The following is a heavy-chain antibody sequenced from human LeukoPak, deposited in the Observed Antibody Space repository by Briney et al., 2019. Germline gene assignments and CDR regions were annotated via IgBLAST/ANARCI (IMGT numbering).Heavy chain of an antibody. V-gene: IGHV4-39*01. D-gene: IGHD1-1*01. CDR2: IHYSGST. Sequence: SETLSLTCAVSGDSVSSTIYHWAWIRQPPGKGLEWIGNIHYSGSTYYNPSLKSRVTISVDTSKNQFSLKLSSVTAADTAVYYCARGPNSTLYYYYYMDVWGKGTTVTVSS. J-gene: IGHJ6*03. CDR3: ARGPNSTLYYYYYMDV. CDR1: GDSVSSTIYH.